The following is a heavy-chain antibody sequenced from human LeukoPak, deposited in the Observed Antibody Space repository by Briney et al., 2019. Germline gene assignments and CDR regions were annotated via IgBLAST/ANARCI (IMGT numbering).Heavy chain of an antibody. CDR3: AQAVAGAFDI. CDR2: ISYDGSNK. D-gene: IGHD6-19*01. Sequence: GRSLRLSCAASGFTFSSYGMHWVRQAPGKGLEWVAVISYDGSNKYYADSVKGRFTISRDNSKNTLYLQMNSLRAEDTAVYYCAQAVAGAFDIWGQGTMVTVSS. J-gene: IGHJ3*02. CDR1: GFTFSSYG. V-gene: IGHV3-30*18.